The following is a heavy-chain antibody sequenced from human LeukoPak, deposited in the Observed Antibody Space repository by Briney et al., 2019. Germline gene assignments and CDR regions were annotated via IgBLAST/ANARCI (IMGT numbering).Heavy chain of an antibody. V-gene: IGHV4-30-4*01. CDR2: IYYSGST. CDR3: ARVWVTAPRSYWYFDL. J-gene: IGHJ2*01. Sequence: SETLSLTCTVSGGSFSSGDYYWSWVSQPPGKALAWIGYIYYSGSTYYNPSLKSRVTISVDTSKNQFSLKLSSVTAADTAVYYCARVWVTAPRSYWYFDLWGRGTLVTVSS. CDR1: GGSFSSGDYY. D-gene: IGHD2-21*02.